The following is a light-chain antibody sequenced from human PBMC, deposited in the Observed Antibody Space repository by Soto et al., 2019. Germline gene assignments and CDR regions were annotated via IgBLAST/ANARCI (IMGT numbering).Light chain of an antibody. V-gene: IGKV4-1*01. J-gene: IGKJ5*01. CDR3: QQYYTTPIT. CDR1: QSVLYSSNNKNY. Sequence: DIVMTQSPDSLAVSLGERATINCKSSQSVLYSSNNKNYLAWYQQKPGQPPKLVIYWASTRESGVPDRFSGSGSGTDFTLTVSSLQAEDVEVYYCQQYYTTPITVGQGTRLESK. CDR2: WAS.